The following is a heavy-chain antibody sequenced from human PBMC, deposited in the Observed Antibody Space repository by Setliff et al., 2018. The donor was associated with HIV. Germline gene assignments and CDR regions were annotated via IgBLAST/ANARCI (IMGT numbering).Heavy chain of an antibody. V-gene: IGHV1-2*02. CDR3: ARNFGLSPSGKYYYYYGMDI. Sequence: ASVKVSCKASGYTFTGHYLHWVRQAPGQGLEWLGWVNPNSGDAIYAQNFQGRVTMTRDTSINAAYMELRGLRSDDTAVYYCARNFGLSPSGKYYYYYGMDIWGQGTTVAVSS. CDR2: VNPNSGDA. D-gene: IGHD3-10*01. CDR1: GYTFTGHY. J-gene: IGHJ6*02.